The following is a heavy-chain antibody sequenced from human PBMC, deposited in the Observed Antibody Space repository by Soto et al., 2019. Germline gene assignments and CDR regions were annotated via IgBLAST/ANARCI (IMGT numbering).Heavy chain of an antibody. V-gene: IGHV4-30-4*01. Sequence: QVQLQESGPGLVKPSQTLSLTCTVSGGSISSGDYYWSWIRQPPGKGLEWIGYIYYSGSTYYNPYLNSRVTISVDTSKNQFSLKLSSVTAADTAVYYCARWIQLWSPIGRHYRYGDVWGQGTTVTVSS. CDR1: GGSISSGDYY. CDR2: IYYSGST. CDR3: ARWIQLWSPIGRHYRYGDV. D-gene: IGHD5-18*01. J-gene: IGHJ6*02.